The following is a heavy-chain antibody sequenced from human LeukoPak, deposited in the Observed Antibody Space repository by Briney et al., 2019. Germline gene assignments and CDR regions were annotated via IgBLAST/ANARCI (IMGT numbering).Heavy chain of an antibody. CDR2: IYYSGNT. CDR3: ARQRFLESYFDY. CDR1: GGSISTYY. J-gene: IGHJ4*02. Sequence: SSETLSLTCTVSGGSISTYYWSWIRRPPGKGLEWIGYIYYSGNTNYNPSLKSRVTISVDTSKNQFSLKLNSVTAADTALYYCARQRFLESYFDYWGQGTLVTVSS. D-gene: IGHD3-3*01. V-gene: IGHV4-59*08.